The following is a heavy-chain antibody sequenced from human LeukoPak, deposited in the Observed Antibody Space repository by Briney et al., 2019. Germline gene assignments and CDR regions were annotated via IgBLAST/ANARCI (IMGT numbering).Heavy chain of an antibody. V-gene: IGHV4-59*12. Sequence: PSETLSLTCTVSGGSISSYYWNWIRQPPGKGLEWIGYIYYSGITNYNPSLKSRVTISVDTSKNQFSLKLSSVTAADTAVYYCARDWGRAYYYGSGSYNWFDPWGQGTLVTVSS. CDR3: ARDWGRAYYYGSGSYNWFDP. J-gene: IGHJ5*02. CDR1: GGSISSYY. CDR2: IYYSGIT. D-gene: IGHD3-10*01.